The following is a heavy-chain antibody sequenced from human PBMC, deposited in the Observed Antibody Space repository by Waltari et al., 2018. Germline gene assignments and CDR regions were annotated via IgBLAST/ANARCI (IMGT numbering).Heavy chain of an antibody. D-gene: IGHD6-19*01. J-gene: IGHJ4*02. CDR2: INAGNGNT. CDR1: GYTFTSYA. CDR3: ARSGSSGWPFDY. Sequence: QVQLVQSGAEVKKPGASVKVSCKASGYTFTSYAMHWVRQAPGQRLEWMGWINAGNGNTKYSQKFQGRVTITRDTSASTAYMELSSLRSEDTAVYYCARSGSSGWPFDYWGQGTQVTVSS. V-gene: IGHV1-3*01.